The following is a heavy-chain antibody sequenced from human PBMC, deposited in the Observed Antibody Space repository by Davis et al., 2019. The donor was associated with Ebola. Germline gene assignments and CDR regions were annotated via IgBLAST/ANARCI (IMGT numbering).Heavy chain of an antibody. J-gene: IGHJ4*02. CDR2: INHSGST. CDR3: ARAFIAATVDF. V-gene: IGHV4-34*01. CDR1: GGSISSYY. Sequence: SETLSLTCTVSGGSISSYYWSWIRQPPGKGLEWIGEINHSGSTNYNPSLKSRVTISVDTSKNQFSLKLTSVTAADTAVYYCARAFIAATVDFWGQGTLVTVSS. D-gene: IGHD6-13*01.